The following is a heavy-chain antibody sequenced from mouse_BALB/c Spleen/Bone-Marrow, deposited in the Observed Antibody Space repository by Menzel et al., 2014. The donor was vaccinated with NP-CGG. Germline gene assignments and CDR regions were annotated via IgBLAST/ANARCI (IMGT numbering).Heavy chain of an antibody. V-gene: IGHV1-14*01. D-gene: IGHD1-1*01. CDR3: AREVVATDYFDY. CDR2: INPYNDGT. J-gene: IGHJ2*01. CDR1: GYTFTSYA. Sequence: EVKLMESGPELVKPGASVKMSCKASGYTFTSYATHWVKQKPGQGLEWIGYINPYNDGTKYNEKFKGKATLTSDKSSSTAYMELSSLTSEDSAVYYCAREVVATDYFDYWGQGTTLTVSS.